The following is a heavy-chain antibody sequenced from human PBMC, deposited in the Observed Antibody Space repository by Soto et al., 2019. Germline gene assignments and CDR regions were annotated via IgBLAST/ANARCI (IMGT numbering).Heavy chain of an antibody. Sequence: PGGSLRLSCAASGFTFDDYAMHWVRQAPGKGLEWVSGISWNSGSIGYADSVKGRFTISRDNAKNSLYLQMNSLRAEDTALYYCAKELGYCISTSCYGVEAFDIWGQGTMVTVSS. CDR2: ISWNSGSI. CDR1: GFTFDDYA. CDR3: AKELGYCISTSCYGVEAFDI. V-gene: IGHV3-9*01. D-gene: IGHD2-2*01. J-gene: IGHJ3*02.